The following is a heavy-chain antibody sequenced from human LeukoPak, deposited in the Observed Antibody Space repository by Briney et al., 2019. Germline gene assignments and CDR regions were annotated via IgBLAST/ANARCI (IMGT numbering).Heavy chain of an antibody. V-gene: IGHV1-18*01. Sequence: GASVTVSCKASGYTFTSYGISWVRQAPGQGLEWMGWISAYNGNTNYAQKLQGRVTMAEDTSTDTAYMELSSLRSEDTAVYYCATDSSLSPVTYSRNFDYWGQGTLVTVSS. CDR3: ATDSSLSPVTYSRNFDY. CDR2: ISAYNGNT. J-gene: IGHJ4*02. D-gene: IGHD4-17*01. CDR1: GYTFTSYG.